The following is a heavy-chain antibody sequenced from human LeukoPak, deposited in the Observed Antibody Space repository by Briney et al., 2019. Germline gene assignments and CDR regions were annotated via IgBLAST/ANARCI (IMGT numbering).Heavy chain of an antibody. CDR1: GGTFSSYA. CDR3: TRATTVVVPAAPGYYYYMDV. V-gene: IGHV1-69*05. Sequence: GASVKVSCKASGGTFSSYAISWVRQAPGQGLEWMGGIIPIFGTANYAQKFQGRVTITTDESTSTAYMELSSLRSEDTAVHYCTRATTVVVPAAPGYYYYMDVWGKGTTVTVSS. CDR2: IIPIFGTA. J-gene: IGHJ6*03. D-gene: IGHD2-2*01.